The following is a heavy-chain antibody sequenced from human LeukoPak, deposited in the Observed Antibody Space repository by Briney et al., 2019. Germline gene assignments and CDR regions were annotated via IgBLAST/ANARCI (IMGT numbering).Heavy chain of an antibody. D-gene: IGHD6-19*01. V-gene: IGHV3-30*18. J-gene: IGHJ4*02. CDR1: GFTFSNYG. CDR2: ISYDGSNK. Sequence: PGGSLRLSCAASGFTFSNYGMHWVRQAPGKGLEWVTLISYDGSNKYYADSVKGRFTISRDNSKNTLYLQMNSLRAEDTAVYYCAKDFGWLVHGNYFDYWGQGTLVTVSS. CDR3: AKDFGWLVHGNYFDY.